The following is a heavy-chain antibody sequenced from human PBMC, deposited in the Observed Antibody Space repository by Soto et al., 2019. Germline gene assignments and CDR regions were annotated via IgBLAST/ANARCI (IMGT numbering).Heavy chain of an antibody. J-gene: IGHJ6*02. Sequence: PSETLSLTCTVSGGSISSGGYYWSWIRQHPWKGLEWIWYIYYSGSTYYNPSLKSRVTISVDTSKNQFSLKLSSVTAADTAVYYCATRSDIYYYGMDVWGQGTTVTVSS. CDR2: IYYSGST. V-gene: IGHV4-31*03. CDR1: GGSISSGGYY. CDR3: ATRSDIYYYGMDV.